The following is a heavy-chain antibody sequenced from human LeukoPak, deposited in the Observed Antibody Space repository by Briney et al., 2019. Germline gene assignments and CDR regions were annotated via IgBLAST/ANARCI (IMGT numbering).Heavy chain of an antibody. CDR3: AREGYYDGSGYS. D-gene: IGHD3-22*01. Sequence: SETLSLTCAVSGGSISSGGYSWSWIRQHPGKGLEWIGYIYYSGSTYYNPSLKSRVTISVDTSKNQFSLKLSSVTAADTAVYYCAREGYYDGSGYSWGQGTLVTVSS. J-gene: IGHJ5*02. CDR2: IYYSGST. V-gene: IGHV4-31*11. CDR1: GGSISSGGYS.